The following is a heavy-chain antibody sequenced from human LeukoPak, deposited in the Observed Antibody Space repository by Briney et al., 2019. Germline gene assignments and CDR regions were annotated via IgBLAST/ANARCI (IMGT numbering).Heavy chain of an antibody. V-gene: IGHV3-11*01. CDR1: GFTVSTNY. CDR3: STDPRLLIY. J-gene: IGHJ4*01. CDR2: ISSSGSTI. Sequence: PGGSLRLSCGASGFTVSTNYMSWVRQAPGKGLEWVSYISSSGSTIYYADSVKGRFTISRDNAKNSLYLQMNSLRPDDTALYYCSTDPRLLIYWGHGTLVTVSS. D-gene: IGHD2-8*01.